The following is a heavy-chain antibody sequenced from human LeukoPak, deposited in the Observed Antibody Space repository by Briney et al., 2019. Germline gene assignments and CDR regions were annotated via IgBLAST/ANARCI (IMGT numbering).Heavy chain of an antibody. CDR3: ARGAGGSHHYFDC. Sequence: SETLSLTCAVSGGSISSYDWSWIRQPAGKGLEWIGRIFTTGSTNYDPSLQSRVTMSIDTSKNQFSLKLRSVTAADTAVYYCARGAGGSHHYFDCWGQGTLVTVSS. CDR2: IFTTGST. D-gene: IGHD2-8*02. J-gene: IGHJ4*02. V-gene: IGHV4-4*07. CDR1: GGSISSYD.